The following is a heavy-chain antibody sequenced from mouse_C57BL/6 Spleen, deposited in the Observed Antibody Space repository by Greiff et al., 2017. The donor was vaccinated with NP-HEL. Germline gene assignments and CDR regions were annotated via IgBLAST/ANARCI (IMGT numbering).Heavy chain of an antibody. CDR3: AREGVRYYFDY. V-gene: IGHV5-4*01. CDR2: ISDGGSYT. D-gene: IGHD2-1*01. Sequence: EVMLVESGGGLVKPGGSLKLSCAASGFTFSSYAMSWVRQTPEKRLEWVATISDGGSYTYYPDNVKGRFTISRDNAKNNLYLQMSHLKSEDTAMYYCAREGVRYYFDYWGQGTTLTVSS. CDR1: GFTFSSYA. J-gene: IGHJ2*01.